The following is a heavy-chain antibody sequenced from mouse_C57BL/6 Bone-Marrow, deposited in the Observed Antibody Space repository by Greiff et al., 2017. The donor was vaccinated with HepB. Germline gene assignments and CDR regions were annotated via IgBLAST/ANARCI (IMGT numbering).Heavy chain of an antibody. CDR3: ATNYYGSRGGFDY. CDR1: GFTFSSYA. D-gene: IGHD1-1*01. CDR2: ISDGGSYT. Sequence: DVMLVESGGGLVKPGGSLKLSCAASGFTFSSYAMSWVRQTPEKRLEWVATISDGGSYTYYPDNVKGRFTISRDNAKNNLYLQMSHLKSEDTAMYYCATNYYGSRGGFDYWGQGTTLTVSS. J-gene: IGHJ2*01. V-gene: IGHV5-4*03.